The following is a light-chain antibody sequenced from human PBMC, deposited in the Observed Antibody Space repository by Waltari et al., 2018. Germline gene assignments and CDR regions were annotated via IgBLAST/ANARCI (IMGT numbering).Light chain of an antibody. V-gene: IGLV2-8*01. CDR1: SSDVGAYNY. CDR2: EVT. J-gene: IGLJ1*01. CDR3: ISYAGNNKYV. Sequence: QSALTQPPSASGSPGQSVTISCTGTSSDVGAYNYVSWYQQYPDKAPKLMSYEVTKRPPGVPDRVSGSKSGNTASLTVSGLQAEDEADYYCISYAGNNKYVLGAGTKVTVL.